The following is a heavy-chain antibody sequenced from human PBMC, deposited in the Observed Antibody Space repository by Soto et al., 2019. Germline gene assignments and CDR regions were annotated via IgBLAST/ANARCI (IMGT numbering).Heavy chain of an antibody. D-gene: IGHD2-8*01. CDR3: ARVRVLMVYAIPGDAFDI. V-gene: IGHV3-23*01. J-gene: IGHJ3*02. CDR2: ISGSGDST. CDR1: GFTFSSYA. Sequence: PGGSLRLSCAASGFTFSSYAMNWVRQAPGKGLEWVSTISGSGDSTYYADSVKGRFTISSDNSKNTLYLQMNSLRAEDTAVYYCARVRVLMVYAIPGDAFDIWGQGTMVTVSS.